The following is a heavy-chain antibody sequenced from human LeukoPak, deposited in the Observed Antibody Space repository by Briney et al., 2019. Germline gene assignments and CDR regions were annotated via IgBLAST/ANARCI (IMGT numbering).Heavy chain of an antibody. CDR3: ARARLYYDILTGYYSYYFDY. CDR2: IKQDGSEK. Sequence: QSGGSLRLSCAASGFTFSSYWMSWVRQAPGKGLEWVANIKQDGSEKYYVDSAKGRFTISRDNAKNSLYLQMNSLRAEDTAVYYCARARLYYDILTGYYSYYFDYWGQGTLVTVSS. J-gene: IGHJ4*02. D-gene: IGHD3-9*01. CDR1: GFTFSSYW. V-gene: IGHV3-7*01.